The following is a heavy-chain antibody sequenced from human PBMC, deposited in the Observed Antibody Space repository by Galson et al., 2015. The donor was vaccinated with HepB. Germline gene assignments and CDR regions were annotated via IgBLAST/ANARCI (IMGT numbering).Heavy chain of an antibody. V-gene: IGHV4-31*03. J-gene: IGHJ4*02. CDR3: ARAPRGVVVAATPFDY. D-gene: IGHD2-15*01. Sequence: TLSLTCSVSGGSISSGDNCWSWIRQHPGKGLEWIGYIYYSGGTYYNPSLKSRVTVSVDTSKNQFSLKLSSVTAADTAVYYCARAPRGVVVAATPFDYWGQGTLVTVSS. CDR2: IYYSGGT. CDR1: GGSISSGDNC.